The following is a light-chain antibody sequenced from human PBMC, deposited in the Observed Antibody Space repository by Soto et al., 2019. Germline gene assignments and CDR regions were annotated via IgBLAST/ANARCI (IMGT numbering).Light chain of an antibody. J-gene: IGKJ3*01. CDR1: QDIRTS. CDR3: QHYHNLPPFT. Sequence: DIQMTQSPSSLSASVGARVSITCQASQDIRTSLGWFQQKPGRAPKLLIYGASYLETGVPSRFRGSGSGTDFTFNISSLQPEDTATYYCQHYHNLPPFTFGPGTRVDVK. V-gene: IGKV1-33*01. CDR2: GAS.